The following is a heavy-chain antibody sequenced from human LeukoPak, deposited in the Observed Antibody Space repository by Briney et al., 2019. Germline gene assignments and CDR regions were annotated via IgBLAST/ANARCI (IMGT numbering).Heavy chain of an antibody. CDR2: ISAYNGNT. V-gene: IGHV1-18*04. D-gene: IGHD3-22*01. J-gene: IGHJ4*02. Sequence: GASVKVSCKASGYTFTGYYMHWVRQAPGQGLEWMGWISAYNGNTNYAQKLQGRVTMTTDTSTSTAYMELRSLRSDDTAVYYCARGGSHYYDSSGYLPRDYWGQGTLVTVSS. CDR3: ARGGSHYYDSSGYLPRDY. CDR1: GYTFTGYY.